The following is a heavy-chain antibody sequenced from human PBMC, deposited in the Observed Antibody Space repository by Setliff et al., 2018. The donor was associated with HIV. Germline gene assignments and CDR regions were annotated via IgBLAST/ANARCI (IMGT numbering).Heavy chain of an antibody. CDR2: ISRSSEYK. J-gene: IGHJ4*02. CDR1: GFTFSTYG. D-gene: IGHD3-3*01. Sequence: PGGSLRLSCAASGFTFSTYGMNWVRQAPGKGLEWVSSISRSSEYKYSADSVKGRFTISRDNAKNSLSLQMNSLRAEDTAVYYCLRERNFWSRSPGWGQGTLVTVSS. V-gene: IGHV3-21*06. CDR3: LRERNFWSRSPG.